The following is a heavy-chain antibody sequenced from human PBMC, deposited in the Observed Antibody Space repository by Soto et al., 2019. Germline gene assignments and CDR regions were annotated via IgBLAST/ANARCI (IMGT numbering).Heavy chain of an antibody. Sequence: PGGSLRLSCETSGFRFSVYGMHWVRQAPGKGLEWVAVIWYDASKQFYAASVEGRFTISRDNSKAILYLQMNSLRAEDTAVYYGAAWAEGATEVHWGQGTLVTVSS. CDR3: AAWAEGATEVH. D-gene: IGHD2-15*01. J-gene: IGHJ4*02. V-gene: IGHV3-33*01. CDR1: GFRFSVYG. CDR2: IWYDASKQ.